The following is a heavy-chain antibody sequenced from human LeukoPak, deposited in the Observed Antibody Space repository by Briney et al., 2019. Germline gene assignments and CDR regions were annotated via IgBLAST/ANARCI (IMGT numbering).Heavy chain of an antibody. CDR2: LYYTGST. J-gene: IGHJ4*02. Sequence: SETLSLTCTVSGGSISSSSYYWGWIRQPPGKGLEWIGSLYYTGSTYYNPSLKSRVTISVDTSKNQFSLKLSSVTAADTAVYYCARDLDFIAVAGPANSYYFDYWGQGTLVTVSS. D-gene: IGHD6-19*01. V-gene: IGHV4-39*07. CDR3: ARDLDFIAVAGPANSYYFDY. CDR1: GGSISSSSYY.